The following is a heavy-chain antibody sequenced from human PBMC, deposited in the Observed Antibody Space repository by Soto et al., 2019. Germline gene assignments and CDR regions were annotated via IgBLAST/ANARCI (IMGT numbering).Heavy chain of an antibody. Sequence: EVQLLESGGGLVHPGGSLRLSCAASGVTFSSHSMHWVRQAPGKELEWVSGFTATSGTYYADSVKGRFTISRDNSKSTLYLQMDSLRAEDSAVHFCARQGCSRSSCPYYLDLWGQGTLVTVSS. V-gene: IGHV3-23*01. J-gene: IGHJ5*02. D-gene: IGHD2-15*01. CDR2: FTATSGT. CDR3: ARQGCSRSSCPYYLDL. CDR1: GVTFSSHS.